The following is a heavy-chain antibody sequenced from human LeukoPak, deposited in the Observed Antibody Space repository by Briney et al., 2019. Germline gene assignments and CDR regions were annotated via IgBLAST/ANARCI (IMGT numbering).Heavy chain of an antibody. D-gene: IGHD3-22*01. V-gene: IGHV3-74*01. CDR3: ARAPSEIGGYYPEYFRH. Sequence: PGGSLRLSCAASGFTFSTYWMHWVRHAPGKGLVCVSRIKSDGSTNYAAAVKSRLTISREDANNTPTLQLNNLRPEDTTADYWARAPSEIGGYYPEYFRHWGQGTLVTVSS. CDR1: GFTFSTYW. CDR2: IKSDGST. J-gene: IGHJ1*01.